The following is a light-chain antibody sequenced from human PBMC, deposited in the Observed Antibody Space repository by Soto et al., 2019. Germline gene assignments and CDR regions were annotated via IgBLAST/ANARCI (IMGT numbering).Light chain of an antibody. J-gene: IGLJ3*02. CDR2: NND. Sequence: QSVLTQATSASGTPGQRVTISCSGSNSNIGSNTVSWYQQVPGTAPKVLIYNNDQRPSGVPDRLSGSKSGTSASLAIGGLQSEDEADYYCAAWDGSLNGWVFGGGTQLTVL. CDR3: AAWDGSLNGWV. V-gene: IGLV1-44*01. CDR1: NSNIGSNT.